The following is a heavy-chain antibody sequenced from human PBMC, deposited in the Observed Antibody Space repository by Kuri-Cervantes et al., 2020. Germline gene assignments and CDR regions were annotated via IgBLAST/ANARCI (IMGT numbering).Heavy chain of an antibody. J-gene: IGHJ4*02. Sequence: GGSLRLSCAASGFTFSSHSMNWARQAPGKGLEWVSAISGSGGSTYYADSVKGRFTISRDNSKNTLYLQMNSLRAEDTAVYYCARVLPWFGNPSGHWDYWGQGTLVTVSS. CDR3: ARVLPWFGNPSGHWDY. V-gene: IGHV3-23*01. CDR1: GFTFSSHS. CDR2: ISGSGGST. D-gene: IGHD3-10*01.